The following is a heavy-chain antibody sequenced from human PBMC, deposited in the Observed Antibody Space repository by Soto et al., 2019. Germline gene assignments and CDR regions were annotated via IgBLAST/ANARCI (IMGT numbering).Heavy chain of an antibody. V-gene: IGHV3-33*01. J-gene: IGHJ4*02. Sequence: QVQLVESGGGVVQPGRSLRLSCAASGFTFSSYGMHWVRQAPGKGLEWVAVIWYDGSNKYYADSVKGRFTISRDNSKNTLYLQMNSVRAEDTAVYYCARDGVGSADWGQGTLVTVSS. CDR2: IWYDGSNK. CDR1: GFTFSSYG. D-gene: IGHD1-26*01. CDR3: ARDGVGSAD.